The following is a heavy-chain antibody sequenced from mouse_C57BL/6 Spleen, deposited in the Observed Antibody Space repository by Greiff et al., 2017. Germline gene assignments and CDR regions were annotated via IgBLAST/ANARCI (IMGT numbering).Heavy chain of an antibody. D-gene: IGHD1-1*01. J-gene: IGHJ3*01. V-gene: IGHV1-18*01. CDR3: ARSLYCYGSSSWFAY. CDR1: GYTFTDYN. Sequence: VQLQQSGPELVKPGASVKIPCKASGYTFTDYNMDWVKQSNGKSLEWIGDINPNNGGTIYNQKVKGKATLTVDKSSSTAYMELRSLPSEDTAVYYCARSLYCYGSSSWFAYWGQWTLVTVSA. CDR2: INPNNGGT.